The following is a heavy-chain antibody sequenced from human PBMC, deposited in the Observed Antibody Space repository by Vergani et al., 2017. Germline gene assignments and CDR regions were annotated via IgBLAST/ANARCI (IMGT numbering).Heavy chain of an antibody. CDR1: GGSLSGYY. D-gene: IGHD1-14*01. CDR3: ASTSVSRNPPDYFDN. CDR2: VEDSGYF. Sequence: QVQLQESGPGLVRPSETLSLTCTVSGGSLSGYYWNWIRQTPGEGLEWIGYVEDSGYFNYNPSLKTRVSMSSDTSNNQFSLMLSSVTVADTAVYYCASTSVSRNPPDYFDNWGQGTLVTVSS. V-gene: IGHV4-59*01. J-gene: IGHJ4*02.